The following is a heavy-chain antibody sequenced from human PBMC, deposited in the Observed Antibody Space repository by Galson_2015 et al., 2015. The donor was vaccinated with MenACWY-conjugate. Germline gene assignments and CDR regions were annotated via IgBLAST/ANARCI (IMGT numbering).Heavy chain of an antibody. D-gene: IGHD4-17*01. Sequence: SLRLSCAASGFTFISFSSYTLNWVRQAPEKGLECVSSISSGSSYIYYTDSVKGRFTISRDNAKNSLFLQMNDLRVGDTAVYYCARGAGNENDYGDFDLWGRGTLVTVSS. CDR2: ISSGSSYI. CDR1: GFTFISFSSYT. V-gene: IGHV3-21*01. CDR3: ARGAGNENDYGDFDL. J-gene: IGHJ2*01.